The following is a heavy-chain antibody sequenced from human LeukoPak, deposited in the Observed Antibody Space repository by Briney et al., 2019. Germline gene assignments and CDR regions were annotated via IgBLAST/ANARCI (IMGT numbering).Heavy chain of an antibody. CDR3: ARDRAEDDSSGYIHRDFDF. J-gene: IGHJ4*02. V-gene: IGHV3-11*04. D-gene: IGHD3-22*01. CDR1: GFPFSDYF. CDR2: ISSSGGNI. Sequence: GGSLGLSCSGSGFPFSDYFMNWIRQPPGKGLEWISYISSSGGNIKYADSVQGRFTISRDNAKKSLYLQMNSLRAEDTAVYYCARDRAEDDSSGYIHRDFDFWGQGALVIVSS.